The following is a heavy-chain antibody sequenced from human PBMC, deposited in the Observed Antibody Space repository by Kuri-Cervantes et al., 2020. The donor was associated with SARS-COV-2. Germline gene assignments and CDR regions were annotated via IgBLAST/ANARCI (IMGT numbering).Heavy chain of an antibody. CDR2: MNPNSGST. CDR3: AAWHYHGPGSYDYGMDV. D-gene: IGHD3-10*01. V-gene: IGHV1-8*01. Sequence: ASVKVSCKASGYTFTSYDINWVRQATGQGLEWMGWMNPNSGSTGYEQKFQGRVTMTRDTSTSTAYMELSSLRSEDTAVYYCAAWHYHGPGSYDYGMDVWGQGTPVTVSS. CDR1: GYTFTSYD. J-gene: IGHJ6*02.